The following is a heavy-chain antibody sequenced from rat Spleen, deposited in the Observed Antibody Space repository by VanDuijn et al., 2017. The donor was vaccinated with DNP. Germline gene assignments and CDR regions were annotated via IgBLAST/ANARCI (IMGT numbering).Heavy chain of an antibody. V-gene: IGHV5-22*01. CDR2: ISYDGGST. CDR3: VRWNSGHFDY. J-gene: IGHJ2*01. D-gene: IGHD4-3*01. CDR1: GFIFSDYN. Sequence: EVQLVDSGGGLVQPGGSLKVSCAASGFIFSDYNMAWVRQAPTKGLEWVAYISYDGGSTYYGDSVKGRFTISRDNAKSTLYLQMTSLRSEDMATYYCVRWNSGHFDYWGQGVMVPVSS.